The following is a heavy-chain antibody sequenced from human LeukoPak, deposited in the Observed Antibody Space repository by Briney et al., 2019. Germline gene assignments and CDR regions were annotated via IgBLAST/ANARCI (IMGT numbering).Heavy chain of an antibody. V-gene: IGHV4-61*05. CDR2: IYYSGST. D-gene: IGHD3-22*01. CDR3: TTALYYYDSSGCPLRFDY. CDR1: GGSISSSSYY. J-gene: IGHJ4*02. Sequence: SETLSLTCTVSGGSISSSSYYWGWIRQPPGKGLEWIGYIYYSGSTNYNPSLKSRVTISVDTSKNQFSLKLSSVTAADTAVYYCTTALYYYDSSGCPLRFDYWGQGTLVTVSS.